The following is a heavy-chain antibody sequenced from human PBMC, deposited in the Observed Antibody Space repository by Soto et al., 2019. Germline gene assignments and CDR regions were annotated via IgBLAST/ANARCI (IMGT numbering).Heavy chain of an antibody. CDR2: ISAYNGNT. CDR3: ARTFYDSSGYYPGFDY. Sequence: ASVKVSCKASGYTFTSYGISWVRQAPGQGLEWMGWISAYNGNTNYAQKLQGRVTMTTDTSTSTAYMELRSLRSDDTAVYYCARTFYDSSGYYPGFDYWGQGTLVTVPS. D-gene: IGHD3-22*01. V-gene: IGHV1-18*04. CDR1: GYTFTSYG. J-gene: IGHJ4*02.